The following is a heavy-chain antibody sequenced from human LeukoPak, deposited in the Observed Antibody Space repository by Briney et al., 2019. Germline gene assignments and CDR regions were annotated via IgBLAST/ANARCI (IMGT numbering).Heavy chain of an antibody. CDR3: ARHSGYHSTMYLDY. Sequence: SVKVSCKTSGGTFNSYAISWVRQAPVQGLEWMGGITAIFRTTNYAQKFQGRVTITADESMSTVYMELSSLRSEDTAVYYCARHSGYHSTMYLDYWGQGTLVTVSS. CDR2: ITAIFRTT. J-gene: IGHJ4*02. CDR1: GGTFNSYA. V-gene: IGHV1-69*13. D-gene: IGHD3-22*01.